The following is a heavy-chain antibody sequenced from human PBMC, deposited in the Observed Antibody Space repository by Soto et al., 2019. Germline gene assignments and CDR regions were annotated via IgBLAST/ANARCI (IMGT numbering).Heavy chain of an antibody. Sequence: QVQLVESGGGVVQPGRSLRLSCAASGFTFSSYGMHWVRQAPGKGLEWVAGISYDGSDKYYADSVKGRFTISRDNSKNTLYLQMSSLRAEDTAVYYCAKSPIGLYSYPIDYWGQGTLVTVSS. CDR1: GFTFSSYG. CDR2: ISYDGSDK. D-gene: IGHD2-8*01. J-gene: IGHJ4*02. V-gene: IGHV3-30*18. CDR3: AKSPIGLYSYPIDY.